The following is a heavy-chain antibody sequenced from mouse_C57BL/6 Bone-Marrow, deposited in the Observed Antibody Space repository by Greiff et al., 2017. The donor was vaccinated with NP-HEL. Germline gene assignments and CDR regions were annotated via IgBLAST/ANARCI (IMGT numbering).Heavy chain of an antibody. Sequence: DVMLVESGGGLVKPGGSLKLSCAASGFTFSSYAMSWVRQTPEKRLEWVATISDGGSYTYYPDNVKGRFTISRDNATNNLYLQMSHLKSEDTAMYYCARDRFITTVVATRYWYFDVWGTGTTVTVSS. V-gene: IGHV5-4*01. CDR1: GFTFSSYA. J-gene: IGHJ1*03. CDR3: ARDRFITTVVATRYWYFDV. D-gene: IGHD1-1*01. CDR2: ISDGGSYT.